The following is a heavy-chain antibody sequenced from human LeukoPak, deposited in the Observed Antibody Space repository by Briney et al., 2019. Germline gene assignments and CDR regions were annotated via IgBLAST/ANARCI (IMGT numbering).Heavy chain of an antibody. CDR2: IYNSGST. J-gene: IGHJ5*02. V-gene: IGHV4-61*01. D-gene: IGHD5-18*01. Sequence: SETLSLTCTVSGGSVSSGSYYWSWIRQPPGKGLEWIGYIYNSGSTNYNPSLKSRVTISVDTSKNQFSLKLSSVTAADTAVYYCARDSGPPWRLDTEGFDPWGQGTLVTVSS. CDR1: GGSVSSGSYY. CDR3: ARDSGPPWRLDTEGFDP.